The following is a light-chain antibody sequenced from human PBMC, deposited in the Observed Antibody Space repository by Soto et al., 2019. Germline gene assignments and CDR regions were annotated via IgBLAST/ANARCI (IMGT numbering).Light chain of an antibody. CDR2: GAS. Sequence: EIVLTPSPGTLSLSPGVRATLSCRASQSVRSSVAWYQQKPGQAPRLLSYGASTRATGIPARFSGSGSGTEFTLTISSLQSEDAAVYYCQQYNNWPPITFGQGTRLEI. CDR1: QSVRSS. CDR3: QQYNNWPPIT. V-gene: IGKV3-15*01. J-gene: IGKJ5*01.